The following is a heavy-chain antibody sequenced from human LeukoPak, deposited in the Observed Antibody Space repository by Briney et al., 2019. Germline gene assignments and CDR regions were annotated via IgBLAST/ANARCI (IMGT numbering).Heavy chain of an antibody. CDR2: IYTSGST. CDR3: ARDPVSRYDFWSGYYYYYGMDV. V-gene: IGHV4-4*07. CDR1: GGSISSYY. D-gene: IGHD3-3*01. Sequence: SETLSLTCTVSGGSISSYYWSWIRQPAGKGLEWIGRIYTSGSTNYNPSPKSRVTMSVDTSKNQFSLKLSSVTAADTAVYYCARDPVSRYDFWSGYYYYYGMDVWGQGTTVTVSS. J-gene: IGHJ6*02.